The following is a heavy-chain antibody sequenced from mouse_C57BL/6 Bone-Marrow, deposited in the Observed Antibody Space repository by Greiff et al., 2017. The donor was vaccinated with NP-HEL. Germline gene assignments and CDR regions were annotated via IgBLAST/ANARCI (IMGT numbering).Heavy chain of an antibody. Sequence: EVNVVESGGGLVQPGGSMKLSCVASGFTFSNYWMNWVRQSPEKGLEWVAQIRLKSDNYATHYAESVKGRFTISRDDSKSSVYLQMNNLRAEDTGIYYCTKDYDDRYWYFDVWGTGTTVTVSS. D-gene: IGHD2-4*01. CDR3: TKDYDDRYWYFDV. CDR1: GFTFSNYW. CDR2: IRLKSDNYAT. J-gene: IGHJ1*03. V-gene: IGHV6-3*01.